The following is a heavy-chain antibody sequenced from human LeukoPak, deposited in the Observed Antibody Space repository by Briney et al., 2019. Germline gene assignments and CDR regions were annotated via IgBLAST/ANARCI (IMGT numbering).Heavy chain of an antibody. CDR1: GFTFSSYW. CDR3: ARASSSSLLGYYYYYYYMDV. D-gene: IGHD6-6*01. CDR2: IKQDGSEK. J-gene: IGHJ6*03. Sequence: PGGSLRLSCAASGFTFSSYWMSWVRQALGKGLEWVANIKQDGSEKYYVDSVKGRFTISRDNAKNSLYLQMNSLRAEDTAVYYCARASSSSLLGYYYYYYYMDVWGKGTTVTVSS. V-gene: IGHV3-7*01.